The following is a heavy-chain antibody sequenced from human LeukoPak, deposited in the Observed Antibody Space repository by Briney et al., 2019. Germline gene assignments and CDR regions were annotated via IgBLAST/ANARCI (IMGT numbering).Heavy chain of an antibody. CDR1: GFTFSSYA. D-gene: IGHD3-10*01. CDR2: ISYDGSNK. V-gene: IGHV3-30-3*01. J-gene: IGHJ4*02. CDR3: ARDLFGSGSYYQPGRIDY. Sequence: QPGRSLRLSCAASGFTFSSYAMHWVRQAPGKGLEWVAVISYDGSNKYYADSVKGRFTISRDNSKNTLYLQMNSLRAEDTAVYYCARDLFGSGSYYQPGRIDYWGQGTLVTVSS.